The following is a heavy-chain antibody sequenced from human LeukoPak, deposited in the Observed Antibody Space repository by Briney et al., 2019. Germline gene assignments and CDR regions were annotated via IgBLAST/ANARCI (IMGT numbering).Heavy chain of an antibody. CDR1: GGSISSSSYY. CDR3: ARLCSSTTCYSDWFDP. Sequence: SETLSLTCTVSGGSISSSSYYWGWLRQPPGKGREWIGIIYYSGRTYYNPYLKSRVTISIGTSKNQLSLKLSSVTAPDTAVYYCARLCSSTTCYSDWFDPWGQGTLVTVSS. V-gene: IGHV4-39*01. CDR2: IYYSGRT. J-gene: IGHJ5*02. D-gene: IGHD2-2*01.